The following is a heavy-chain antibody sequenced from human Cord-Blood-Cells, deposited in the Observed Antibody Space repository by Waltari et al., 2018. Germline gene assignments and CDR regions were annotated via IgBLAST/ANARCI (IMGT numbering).Heavy chain of an antibody. V-gene: IGHV1-69*01. CDR1: GGTFSSYA. J-gene: IGHJ3*02. CDR2: IIPIFGTA. Sequence: QVQLVQSGAEVKKPGSSVKVSCKASGGTFSSYAISWVRQAPGQGIEWMGGIIPIFGTANYAQKFQGRVTITADESTSTAYMELSSLRSEDTAVYYCARGKRITIFGVVISDAFDIWGQGTMVTVSS. CDR3: ARGKRITIFGVVISDAFDI. D-gene: IGHD3-3*01.